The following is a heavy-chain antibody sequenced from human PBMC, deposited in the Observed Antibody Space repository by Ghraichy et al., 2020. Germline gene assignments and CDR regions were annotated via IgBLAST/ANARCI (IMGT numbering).Heavy chain of an antibody. D-gene: IGHD1-26*01. CDR2: ISASGGSSFT. V-gene: IGHV3-23*01. J-gene: IGHJ3*01. CDR3: AKGRIVGAPRADAFDG. Sequence: LSLTCATSGFTFSDFLMSWVRQAPGKGLECVSVISASGGSSFTNYADSVKGRLTISRDKSTNTLYLQMNNLRAEDTAIYYCAKGRIVGAPRADAFDGWGQGTMVTVSS. CDR1: GFTFSDFL.